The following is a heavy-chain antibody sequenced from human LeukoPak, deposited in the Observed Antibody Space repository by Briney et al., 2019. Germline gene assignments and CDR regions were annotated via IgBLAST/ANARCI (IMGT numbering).Heavy chain of an antibody. V-gene: IGHV3-21*01. J-gene: IGHJ4*02. CDR3: ARGGYSYDTGNY. Sequence: PGGSLRLSCAVSGFTFSTYSMNWVRQAPGKGLEWVSSISSSSGYMYYADSLKGRFTISRDNAKNSLYLQMNSLRAEDTAVYYCARGGYSYDTGNYWGQGTLVTVSS. D-gene: IGHD5-18*01. CDR1: GFTFSTYS. CDR2: ISSSSGYM.